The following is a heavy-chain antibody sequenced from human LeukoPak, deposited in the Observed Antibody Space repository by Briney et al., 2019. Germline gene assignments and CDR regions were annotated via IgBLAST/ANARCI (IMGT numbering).Heavy chain of an antibody. D-gene: IGHD6-19*01. CDR2: ISSSSSYI. V-gene: IGHV3-21*01. CDR1: GFTFSSYS. Sequence: GGSLRLSCAASGFTFSSYSMNWVRQAPGKGLEWVSSISSSSSYIYYADSVKGRFTISRDNAKNSLYLQMNSLRAEDTAVYYCARDSGYSSGWFKRRYDYWGQGTLVTVSS. CDR3: ARDSGYSSGWFKRRYDY. J-gene: IGHJ4*02.